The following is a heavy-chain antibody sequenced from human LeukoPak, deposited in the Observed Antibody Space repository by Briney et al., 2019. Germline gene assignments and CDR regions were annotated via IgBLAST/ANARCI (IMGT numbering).Heavy chain of an antibody. V-gene: IGHV4-39*07. J-gene: IGHJ4*02. D-gene: IGHD3-10*01. Sequence: SEPLSLTCTVSGGSISSDTSHWGWIRQPPGKGLEWIGSIHYTGRTYYNPSLKSRVTISVDTSKSQFSLKLSSVTAADTAVYYCARLLWFGGQYYFDYWGQGTLVTVSS. CDR3: ARLLWFGGQYYFDY. CDR1: GGSISSDTSH. CDR2: IHYTGRT.